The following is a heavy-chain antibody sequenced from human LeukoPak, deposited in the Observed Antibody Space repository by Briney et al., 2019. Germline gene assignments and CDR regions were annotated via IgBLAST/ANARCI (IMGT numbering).Heavy chain of an antibody. Sequence: PSETLSLTCPVSGRSISSGGYYWSWIRQHPGKGLEWIGCIYYNGSTYYSPALKSRLMLSVDTSKNQFSLKLSSVTAADTAVYYCTRGGGRTDYYFDYWGQGTLVTVSS. J-gene: IGHJ4*02. CDR1: GRSISSGGYY. CDR3: TRGGGRTDYYFDY. CDR2: IYYNGST. D-gene: IGHD1-1*01. V-gene: IGHV4-31*03.